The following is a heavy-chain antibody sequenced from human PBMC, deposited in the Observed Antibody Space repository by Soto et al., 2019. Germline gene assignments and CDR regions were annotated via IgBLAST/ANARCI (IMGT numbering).Heavy chain of an antibody. CDR1: GASISVHSYY. CDR3: TRRYNWNATYSDP. CDR2: SYYSGTT. J-gene: IGHJ5*02. D-gene: IGHD1-20*01. Sequence: LSLTCTVSGASISVHSYYWTWIRQPPGKGLEWIGSSYYSGTTYFNPSLKSRATISVDTSKNQFSLRLTSVTAADTAIYYCTRRYNWNATYSDPWGPGALVTVSS. V-gene: IGHV4-39*01.